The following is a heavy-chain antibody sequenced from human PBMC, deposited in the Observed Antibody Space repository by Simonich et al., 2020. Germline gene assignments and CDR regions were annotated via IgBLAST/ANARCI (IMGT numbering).Heavy chain of an antibody. CDR3: ARLPDY. CDR2: IYYSEST. CDR1: GGSISSYY. V-gene: IGHV4-59*08. J-gene: IGHJ4*02. Sequence: QVQLQESGPGLVKPSETLSLTCTVSGGSISSYYWSWIRQPPGKGLEWIGYIYYSESTNYNPTLKSRVTISVDTSKNQFSLKLSSLTAADTAVYYCARLPDYWGQGTLVTVSS.